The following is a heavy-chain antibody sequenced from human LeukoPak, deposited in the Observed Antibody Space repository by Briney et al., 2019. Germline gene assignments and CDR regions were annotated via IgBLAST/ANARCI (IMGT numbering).Heavy chain of an antibody. CDR1: VFALRGSG. V-gene: IGHV3-73*01. J-gene: IGHJ3*02. D-gene: IGHD3-10*02. CDR2: IRSRDINYAT. CDR3: ARHRETPSVVQAFDI. Sequence: GRSLRLSRAASVFALRGSGVHWVRQASGKGREWVGRIRSRDINYATAYVAAVKGRFSISRDDTKNTAYLEMNSLKTGDTAVYYCARHRETPSVVQAFDIRGQGTVVTVSS.